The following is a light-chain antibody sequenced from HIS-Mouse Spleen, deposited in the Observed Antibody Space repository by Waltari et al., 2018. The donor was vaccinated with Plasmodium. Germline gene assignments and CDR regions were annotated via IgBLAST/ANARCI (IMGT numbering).Light chain of an antibody. J-gene: IGKJ5*01. CDR2: DAS. CDR1: QSVSSY. V-gene: IGKV3-11*01. CDR3: QQRSNWIT. Sequence: EIVLTQSPATLSLSPAERATLSCRATQSVSSYLAWYQQKPGQPPRLLIYDASNRATGIPARFSGSGSGTDFTLTISSLEPEDFAVYYCQQRSNWITFGQGTRLEIK.